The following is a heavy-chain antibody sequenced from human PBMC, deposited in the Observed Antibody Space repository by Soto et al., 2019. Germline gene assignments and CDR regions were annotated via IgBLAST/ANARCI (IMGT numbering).Heavy chain of an antibody. CDR3: ASIGYCSGGSCSSPYYYYGMDV. CDR2: IYPGDSDT. J-gene: IGHJ6*02. V-gene: IGHV5-51*01. Sequence: GESLKISCKGSGYSFTSYWIGWVRQMPGKGLEWMGIIYPGDSDTRYSPSFQGQVTISADKSISTAYLQWRSLKASDTAMYYCASIGYCSGGSCSSPYYYYGMDVWGQGTTVTVSS. D-gene: IGHD2-15*01. CDR1: GYSFTSYW.